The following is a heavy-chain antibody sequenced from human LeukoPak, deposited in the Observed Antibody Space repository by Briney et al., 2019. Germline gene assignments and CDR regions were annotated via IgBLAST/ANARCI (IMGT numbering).Heavy chain of an antibody. J-gene: IGHJ4*02. D-gene: IGHD6-19*01. Sequence: SETLSLTCIVSGGSISSSGYYWGWIRQPPGKGLEWIGSIYYTGSTYYNPSLKSRVTISVDTSKNQFSLKLSSVTAADTAVYYCARRYSYSSLPDYWGQGTLVTVSS. CDR2: IYYTGST. V-gene: IGHV4-39*01. CDR1: GGSISSSGYY. CDR3: ARRYSYSSLPDY.